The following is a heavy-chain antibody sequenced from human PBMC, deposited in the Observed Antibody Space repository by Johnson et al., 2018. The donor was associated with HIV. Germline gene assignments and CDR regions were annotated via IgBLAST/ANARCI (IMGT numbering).Heavy chain of an antibody. V-gene: IGHV3-20*04. D-gene: IGHD3-10*01. CDR3: ANLAGSDAFDI. CDR2: INWNGGNT. J-gene: IGHJ3*02. CDR1: GFTFDDYG. Sequence: VQLVESGGGVVRPGGSLRLACAATGFTFDDYGMSWVRQGPGKGLEWVSGINWNGGNTDFADAVKGRFNVSRDNAKNSLYLQMNSLRAEDTAVYYCANLAGSDAFDIWGQGTMVTGSS.